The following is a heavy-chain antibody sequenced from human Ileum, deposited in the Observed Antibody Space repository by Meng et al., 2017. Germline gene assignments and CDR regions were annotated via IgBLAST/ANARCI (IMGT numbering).Heavy chain of an antibody. Sequence: VRRQESRPGLVRPSATLSLTCNLSGGSVSSASYYWSWIRQPPGKGLEWIGLIHYSGSRNYNPSLKSRVTMSVDTSKNQVSLRLTSVTAADTAVYYCARFYGSGTFEVHDYWGQGTLVTVSS. J-gene: IGHJ4*02. CDR3: ARFYGSGTFEVHDY. D-gene: IGHD3-10*01. CDR1: GGSVSSASYY. CDR2: IHYSGSR. V-gene: IGHV4-61*01.